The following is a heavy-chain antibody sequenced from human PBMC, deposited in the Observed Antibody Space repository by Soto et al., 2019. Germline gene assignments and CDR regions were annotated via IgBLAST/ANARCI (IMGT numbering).Heavy chain of an antibody. CDR3: ARGLRDRGVIKRWAPDYYGMDV. CDR2: IYYSGST. D-gene: IGHD3-10*01. J-gene: IGHJ6*02. V-gene: IGHV4-30-4*01. Sequence: KPSETLSLTCTVSGGSISSGDYYWSWIRQPPGKGLEWIGYIYYSGSTYYNPSLKSRVTISVDTSKNQFSLKLSSVTAADTAVYYCARGLRDRGVIKRWAPDYYGMDVWGQGTTVTVSS. CDR1: GGSISSGDYY.